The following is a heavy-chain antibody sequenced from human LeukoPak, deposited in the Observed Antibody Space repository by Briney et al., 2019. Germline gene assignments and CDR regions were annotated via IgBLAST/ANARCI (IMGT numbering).Heavy chain of an antibody. CDR2: INHSGST. V-gene: IGHV4-34*01. CDR3: ASSPRQYSYGCFKPWFDP. D-gene: IGHD5-18*01. CDR1: GGSFSGYY. Sequence: SETLSLTCAVYGGSFSGYYWSWIRQPPGKGLEWIGEINHSGSTNYNPSLKSRVTISVDTSKNQFSLKLSSVTAADTAVYYCASSPRQYSYGCFKPWFDPWGQGTLVTVSS. J-gene: IGHJ5*02.